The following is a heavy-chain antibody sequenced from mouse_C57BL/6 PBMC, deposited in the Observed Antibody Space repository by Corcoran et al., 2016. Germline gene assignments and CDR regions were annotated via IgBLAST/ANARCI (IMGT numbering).Heavy chain of an antibody. CDR2: INTYSGVP. Sequence: QIQLVQSGPELKKPGETVKISCKASGYTFTTYGMSWVKQAPGKGLKWMGWINTYSGVPTYADDFKGRFAFSLETSASTAYLQINNLKNEDTATYFCARDGSYVRYFDYWGQGTTLTVSS. CDR1: GYTFTTYG. D-gene: IGHD1-1*02. CDR3: ARDGSYVRYFDY. V-gene: IGHV9-3*01. J-gene: IGHJ2*01.